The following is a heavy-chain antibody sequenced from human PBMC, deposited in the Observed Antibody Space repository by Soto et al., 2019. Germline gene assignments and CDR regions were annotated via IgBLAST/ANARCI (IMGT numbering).Heavy chain of an antibody. CDR1: GFTFNTYA. V-gene: IGHV3-23*01. Sequence: EVQLLESGGGLVQPGGSLRLSCAASGFTFNTYAMSWVRQAPGQGLEWVSSISRSGRSTYYADSVKGRVTTSRDNSERTLYLQMNRLRIEDTAVYYCTKERGMGDTECFHQRGQGVLVIVSS. J-gene: IGHJ1*01. CDR2: ISRSGRST. CDR3: TKERGMGDTECFHQ. D-gene: IGHD3-16*01.